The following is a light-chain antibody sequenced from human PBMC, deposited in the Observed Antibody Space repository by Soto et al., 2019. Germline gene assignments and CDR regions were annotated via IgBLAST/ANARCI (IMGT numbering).Light chain of an antibody. J-gene: IGLJ2*01. CDR1: SSDVGGYNY. CDR3: SSYTSSSTYVV. Sequence: QSALTQPASVSGSPGQSITISCTGTSSDVGGYNYVSWYQQHPGKAPKLMIYDVSNRPSGVSNRFSGSKSGNTASLTISGLQAEHEGDYYCSSYTSSSTYVVFGGGTQLTVL. CDR2: DVS. V-gene: IGLV2-14*01.